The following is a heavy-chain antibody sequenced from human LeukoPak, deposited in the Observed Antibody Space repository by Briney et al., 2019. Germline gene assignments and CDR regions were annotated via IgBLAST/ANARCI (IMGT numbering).Heavy chain of an antibody. Sequence: SETLSLTCTVSGGSISSSSYYWSWIRQPPGKGLEWIGYIYYSGSTNYNPSLKSRVTISVDTSKNQFSLKLSSVTAADTAVYYCARFRGGQQLVNAFDIWGQGTMVTVSS. J-gene: IGHJ3*02. CDR3: ARFRGGQQLVNAFDI. D-gene: IGHD6-13*01. V-gene: IGHV4-61*05. CDR1: GGSISSSSYY. CDR2: IYYSGST.